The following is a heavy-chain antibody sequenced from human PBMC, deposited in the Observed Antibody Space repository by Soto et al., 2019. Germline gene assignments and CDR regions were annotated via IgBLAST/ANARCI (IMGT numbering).Heavy chain of an antibody. CDR2: IKPDGSEK. V-gene: IGHV3-7*04. J-gene: IGHJ4*02. CDR1: GFPLATYW. CDR3: ARVAYRWNGKDY. D-gene: IGHD1-1*01. Sequence: EVQLVESGGGLVQRAGSLRLSCAASGFPLATYWMNWVRQAPGKGLEWVANIKPDGSEKTYLDSVKGRFTISRDDAENSLLLQMNSLRAEDTGVYYCARVAYRWNGKDYWGRGTLVTVSS.